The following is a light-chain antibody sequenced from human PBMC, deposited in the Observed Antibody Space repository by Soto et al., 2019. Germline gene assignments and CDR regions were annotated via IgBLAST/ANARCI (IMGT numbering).Light chain of an antibody. CDR1: QSVSSN. Sequence: EIVMTQSPATLSVSPGERATLSCRASQSVSSNLAWYQQKPGQAPRLLIYGASTRATGIPARFSGSGSGTELTLTINSLQSEDFAVYYCQQYNNWPPNTFGQGTRLEIK. CDR3: QQYNNWPPNT. J-gene: IGKJ5*01. CDR2: GAS. V-gene: IGKV3-15*01.